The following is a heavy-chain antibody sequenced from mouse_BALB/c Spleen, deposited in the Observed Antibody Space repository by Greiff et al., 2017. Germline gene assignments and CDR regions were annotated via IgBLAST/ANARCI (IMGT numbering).Heavy chain of an antibody. J-gene: IGHJ4*01. CDR1: GYSITSDYA. CDR2: ISYSGST. D-gene: IGHD1-2*01. Sequence: EVKLQESGPGLVKPSQSLSLTCTVTGYSITSDYAWNWIRQFPGNKLEWMGYISYSGSTSYNPSLKSRISITRDTSKNQFFLQLNSVTTEDTATYYCARWNGHAMDYWGQGTSVTVSS. V-gene: IGHV3-2*02. CDR3: ARWNGHAMDY.